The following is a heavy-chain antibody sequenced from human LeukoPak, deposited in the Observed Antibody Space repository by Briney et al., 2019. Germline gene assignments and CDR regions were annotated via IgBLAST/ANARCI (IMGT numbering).Heavy chain of an antibody. D-gene: IGHD2-21*02. CDR3: ARSTRGSNCGGDCYRGWFDP. CDR1: GDSISSSSYY. CDR2: IYYSGST. J-gene: IGHJ5*02. V-gene: IGHV4-39*01. Sequence: PSETLSLTCTVSGDSISSSSYYWGWIRRPPGKGLEWIGSIYYSGSTYYNPSLKSRVTISVDTSKNQFSLRLSSVTAADTAVYYCARSTRGSNCGGDCYRGWFDPWGQETLVTVSS.